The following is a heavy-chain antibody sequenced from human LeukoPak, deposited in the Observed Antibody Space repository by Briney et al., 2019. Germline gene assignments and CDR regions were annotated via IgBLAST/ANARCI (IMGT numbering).Heavy chain of an antibody. CDR3: VTLMYYYDSSGLPPDCFDI. J-gene: IGHJ3*02. D-gene: IGHD3-22*01. Sequence: SETLSLTCTVSGGSISSSSYYWGWIRQPPGKGLEWIGSIHYSGSTYQNPSLKSRVTISVDTSKKQFSLKLSSVTAADTAVYYCVTLMYYYDSSGLPPDCFDIWGQGTMVPVSS. V-gene: IGHV4-39*01. CDR1: GGSISSSSYY. CDR2: IHYSGST.